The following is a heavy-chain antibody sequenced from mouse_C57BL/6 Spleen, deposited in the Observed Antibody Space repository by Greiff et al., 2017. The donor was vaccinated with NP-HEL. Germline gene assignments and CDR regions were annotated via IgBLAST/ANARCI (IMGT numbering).Heavy chain of an antibody. J-gene: IGHJ2*01. Sequence: QVQLQQSGPELVKPGASVKISCKASGYAFSSSWMNWVKQRPGKGLEWIGRIYPGDGDTNYNGKFKGKATLTADKSSSTAYMQLSSLTSEDSAVYFCARLITTVASFDYWGQGTTLTVSS. CDR3: ARLITTVASFDY. CDR2: IYPGDGDT. V-gene: IGHV1-82*01. D-gene: IGHD1-1*01. CDR1: GYAFSSSW.